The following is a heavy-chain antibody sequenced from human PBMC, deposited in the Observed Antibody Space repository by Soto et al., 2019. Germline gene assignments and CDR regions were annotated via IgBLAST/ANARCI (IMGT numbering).Heavy chain of an antibody. V-gene: IGHV4-31*03. CDR1: GGSLSSGCYY. Sequence: SETLSRKCTVSGGSLSSGCYYWRWIRHHPGKFLEWSVYIYYSGSTYYNPSLKSRVTISVDTSKNQFSLKLSSVTAADTAVYYCASRGDMIPACDIWGQGTMVTVSS. J-gene: IGHJ3*02. D-gene: IGHD3-3*01. CDR3: ASRGDMIPACDI. CDR2: IYYSGST.